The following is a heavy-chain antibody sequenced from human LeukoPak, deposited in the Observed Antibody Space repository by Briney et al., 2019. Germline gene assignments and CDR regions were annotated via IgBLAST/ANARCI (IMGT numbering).Heavy chain of an antibody. CDR1: GGSFSGYY. CDR2: INHSGST. Sequence: PSETLFLTCAVYGGSFSGYYWSWIRQPPGKGLEWIGEINHSGSTNYNPSLKSRVTISVDTSKNQFSLKLSSVTAADTAVYYCARGRYYYGSGSYYKRPYYYYYYMDVWGKGTTVTVSS. D-gene: IGHD3-10*01. V-gene: IGHV4-34*01. CDR3: ARGRYYYGSGSYYKRPYYYYYYMDV. J-gene: IGHJ6*03.